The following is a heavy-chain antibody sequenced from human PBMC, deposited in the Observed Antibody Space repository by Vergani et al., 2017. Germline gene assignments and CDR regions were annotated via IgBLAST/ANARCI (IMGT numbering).Heavy chain of an antibody. D-gene: IGHD6-19*01. CDR3: ARAIGSGWYRVDAFDI. V-gene: IGHV3-9*01. Sequence: EVQLVESGGGLVQPGGSLRLSCAASGFTVSSNYMSWVRQAPGKGLEWVSGISWNSGSIGYADSVKGRFTISRDNAKNSLYLQMNSLRAEDTALYYCARAIGSGWYRVDAFDIWGQGTMVTVSS. CDR1: GFTVSSNY. J-gene: IGHJ3*02. CDR2: ISWNSGSI.